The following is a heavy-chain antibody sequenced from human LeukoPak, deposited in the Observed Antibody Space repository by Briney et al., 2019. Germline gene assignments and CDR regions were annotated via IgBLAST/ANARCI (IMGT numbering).Heavy chain of an antibody. CDR3: ARAGVILSYYGMDV. J-gene: IGHJ6*02. CDR2: ISSSGSTI. D-gene: IGHD3-16*01. CDR1: GFTFSSYE. V-gene: IGHV3-48*03. Sequence: GGSLRLSCAASGFTFSSYEMNWVRQAPGKGLEWVSYISSSGSTIYYADSVKGRFTISRDNAKNSLYLQMNSLRAEDTAVYYCARAGVILSYYGMDVWGQGTTVTVSS.